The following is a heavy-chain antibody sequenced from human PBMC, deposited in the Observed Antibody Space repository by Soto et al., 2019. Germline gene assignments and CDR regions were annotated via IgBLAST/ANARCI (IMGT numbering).Heavy chain of an antibody. Sequence: EVQLLESGGGLVQPGGSLRLSCAASGFTFSSYAMSWVRQAPGKGLEWVSAISGSGGSTYYADSVKGRFTISRDNSKNTPYLQMNSLRAEDTAVYYCAKGHTVTTTLFDYWGQGTLVTVSS. D-gene: IGHD4-17*01. CDR2: ISGSGGST. J-gene: IGHJ4*02. CDR3: AKGHTVTTTLFDY. CDR1: GFTFSSYA. V-gene: IGHV3-23*01.